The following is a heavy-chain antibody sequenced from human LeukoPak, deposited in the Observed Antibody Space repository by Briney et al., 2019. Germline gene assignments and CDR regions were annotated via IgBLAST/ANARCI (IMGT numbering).Heavy chain of an antibody. CDR3: ARDPDRYYYDSSGQNRLPSDY. V-gene: IGHV1-69*04. CDR2: IIPILGIA. J-gene: IGHJ4*02. CDR1: GGTFSSYA. D-gene: IGHD3-22*01. Sequence: SVKVSCKASGGTFSSYAISWVRQAPGQGLEWMGRIIPILGIANYAQKFQGRVTITADKSTSTAYMELSSLRSEDTAVYYCARDPDRYYYDSSGQNRLPSDYWGQGTLVTVSS.